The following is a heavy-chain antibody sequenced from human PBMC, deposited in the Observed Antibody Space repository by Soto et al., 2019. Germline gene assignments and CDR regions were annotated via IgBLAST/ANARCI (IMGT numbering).Heavy chain of an antibody. CDR2: ISWNSGTI. CDR3: AKGRSGSYYNYYGMDV. J-gene: IGHJ6*02. CDR1: GFAFDAYA. D-gene: IGHD1-26*01. Sequence: EVQLVDSGGGLVQPGRSLRLSCAASGFAFDAYAMHWVRQAPGKGLEWVSGISWNSGTIGYADSVKGRFTISRDNAKNSLDLQMNSLRAEDTALYYCAKGRSGSYYNYYGMDVWGQGTTVTVSS. V-gene: IGHV3-9*01.